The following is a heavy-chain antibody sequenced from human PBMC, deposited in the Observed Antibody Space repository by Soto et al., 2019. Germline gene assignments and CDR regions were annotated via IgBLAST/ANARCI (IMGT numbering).Heavy chain of an antibody. CDR1: GFTFSSYA. CDR3: AKDGQPYYDFCFGLGTPHYYYYKMFV. Sequence: PRGSLRLSCAVAGFTFSSYAISWVRQAPGKGLEWVSAISGSGGITYYSDSVKGRFTSSRDNSKNTLYLQMNSLRAEDTAVYYCAKDGQPYYDFCFGLGTPHYYYYKMFVCGKVSRVPVCS. J-gene: IGHJ6*03. CDR2: ISGSGGIT. D-gene: IGHD3-3*01. V-gene: IGHV3-23*01.